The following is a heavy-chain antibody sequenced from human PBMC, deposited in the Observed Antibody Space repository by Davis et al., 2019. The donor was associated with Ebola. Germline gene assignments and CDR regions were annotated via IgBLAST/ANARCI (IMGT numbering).Heavy chain of an antibody. CDR1: GSSFSGYF. Sequence: SETLSLTCAVYGSSFSGYFWSWIRQPPGKGLEWIGSIYYSGSTYYNPSLKSRVTISVDTSKNQFSLKLSSVTAADTAVYYCAITPYYYGMDVWGQGTTVTVSS. J-gene: IGHJ6*02. CDR2: IYYSGST. CDR3: AITPYYYGMDV. V-gene: IGHV4-34*01.